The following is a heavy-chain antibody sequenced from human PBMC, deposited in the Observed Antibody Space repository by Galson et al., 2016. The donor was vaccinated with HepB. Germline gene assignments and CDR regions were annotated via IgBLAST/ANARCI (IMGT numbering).Heavy chain of an antibody. Sequence: SLRLSCATAGFTFISSGMHWVRQAPGKGLEWATFISYDGSNAYYADSVKGRFTISRDNSQNAHYLQMNSLRVEDMAVYYCAKGSDYYGWGSYPYYFDYWGQGTLVTVSS. J-gene: IGHJ4*02. CDR2: ISYDGSNA. CDR3: AKGSDYYGWGSYPYYFDY. CDR1: GFTFISSG. D-gene: IGHD3-10*01. V-gene: IGHV3-30*18.